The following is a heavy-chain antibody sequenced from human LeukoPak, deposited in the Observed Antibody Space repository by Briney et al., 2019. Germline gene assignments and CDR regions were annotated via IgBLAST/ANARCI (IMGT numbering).Heavy chain of an antibody. Sequence: GGSLRLSCAASGFTFSSYAMHWVRQAPGKGLEWVAVISYDGSNKYYADSVKGRFTISRDNSKNTLYLQMNSPRAEDTAVYYCARDAPITGTTDYFDYWGQGTLVTVSS. CDR3: ARDAPITGTTDYFDY. V-gene: IGHV3-30*04. CDR2: ISYDGSNK. J-gene: IGHJ4*02. CDR1: GFTFSSYA. D-gene: IGHD1-20*01.